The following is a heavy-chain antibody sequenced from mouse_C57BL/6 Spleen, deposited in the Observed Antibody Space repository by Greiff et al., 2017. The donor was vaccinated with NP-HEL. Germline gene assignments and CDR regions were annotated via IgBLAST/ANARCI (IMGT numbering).Heavy chain of an antibody. V-gene: IGHV7-3*01. CDR1: GFTFTDYY. CDR2: IRNKANGYTT. D-gene: IGHD1-1*01. CDR3: ARGGYGSSYYYAMDY. Sequence: EVQRVESGGGLVQPGGSLSLSCAASGFTFTDYYMSWVRQPPGKALEWLGFIRNKANGYTTEYSASVKGRFTISRDNSQSILYLQMNALRAEDSATYCCARGGYGSSYYYAMDYWGQGTSVTVSS. J-gene: IGHJ4*01.